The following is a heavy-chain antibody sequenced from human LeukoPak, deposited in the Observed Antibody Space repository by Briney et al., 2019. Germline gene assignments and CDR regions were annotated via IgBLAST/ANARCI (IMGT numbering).Heavy chain of an antibody. J-gene: IGHJ4*02. CDR1: GFTFKNYG. CDR3: GIRFSQPTPLRFDY. Sequence: PGGSLRLSCAASGFTFKNYGMHWVRQAPGKGLEWVAVISYDGSNKYYADSVKGRFTISRDNSKNTLYLQMNSLRAEDTAVYYCGIRFSQPTPLRFDYWGQGTLVTVSS. D-gene: IGHD3-3*01. V-gene: IGHV3-30*03. CDR2: ISYDGSNK.